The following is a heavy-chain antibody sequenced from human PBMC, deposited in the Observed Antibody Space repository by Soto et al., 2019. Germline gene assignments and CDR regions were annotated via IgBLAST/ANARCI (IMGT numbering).Heavy chain of an antibody. D-gene: IGHD3-22*01. CDR1: GYTFTGYY. Sequence: ASVKVSCKASGYTFTGYYMHWVRQAPGQGLEWMGWINPNSGGTNYAQKFQGWVTMTRDTSISTAYMELGRLRSDDTAVYYCARGGTYDSSGYYNYYYGMDVWGQGTTVTVSS. CDR3: ARGGTYDSSGYYNYYYGMDV. V-gene: IGHV1-2*04. CDR2: INPNSGGT. J-gene: IGHJ6*02.